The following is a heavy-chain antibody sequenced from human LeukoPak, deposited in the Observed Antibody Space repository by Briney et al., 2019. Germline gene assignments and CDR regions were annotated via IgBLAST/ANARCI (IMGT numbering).Heavy chain of an antibody. CDR1: GFTFSSYA. CDR2: ISGSGGST. J-gene: IGHJ3*02. D-gene: IGHD1-26*01. CDR3: AKGRGEWELLLIAFDI. Sequence: GGSLRLSCAASGFTFSSYAMSWVRQAPGKGLEWVSAISGSGGSTYYADSVKGRFTISRDNSKNTLYLQMNSLRAEDTAVYYCAKGRGEWELLLIAFDIWGQGTMVTVPS. V-gene: IGHV3-23*01.